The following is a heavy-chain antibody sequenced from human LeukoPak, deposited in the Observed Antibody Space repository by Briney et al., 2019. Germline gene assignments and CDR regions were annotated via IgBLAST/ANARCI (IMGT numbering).Heavy chain of an antibody. Sequence: GGSLRLSCAASGFTFSSYWMSWVRQAPGKGLEWVANIKQDGSEKYYVDSVKGRFTISRDNAKNSLYLQMNSLRAEDTAVYYCAKDLVLGDYVQYFDYWGQGTLVTVSS. D-gene: IGHD4-17*01. CDR2: IKQDGSEK. CDR3: AKDLVLGDYVQYFDY. J-gene: IGHJ4*02. V-gene: IGHV3-7*01. CDR1: GFTFSSYW.